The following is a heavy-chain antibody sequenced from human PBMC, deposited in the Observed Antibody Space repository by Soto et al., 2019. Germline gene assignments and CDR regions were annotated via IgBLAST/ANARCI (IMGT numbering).Heavy chain of an antibody. J-gene: IGHJ4*02. CDR1: GFTFDDYA. D-gene: IGHD6-6*01. CDR3: AKGTPPHIAAPNLYYFDY. CDR2: ISWNSGSI. Sequence: QPGGSLRLSCAASGFTFDDYAMHWVRQAPGKGLEWVSGISWNSGSIGYADSVKGRFTISRDNAKNSLYLQMNSLRAEDTALYYCAKGTPPHIAAPNLYYFDYRGQGTLVTVS. V-gene: IGHV3-9*01.